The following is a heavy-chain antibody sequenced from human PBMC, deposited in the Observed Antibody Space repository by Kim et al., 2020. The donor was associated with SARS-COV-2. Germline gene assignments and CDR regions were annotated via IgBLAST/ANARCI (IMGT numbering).Heavy chain of an antibody. Sequence: ASVKVSCKASGYTFTSYAIHWVRQAPGQRLEWMGWINAGNGNTRYSQKFQGRVTITRDTSASTAYMELSSLRSEDTAVYYCARGLLNQLLLIAVAGTFDYGGQGPRVTVSS. D-gene: IGHD6-19*01. J-gene: IGHJ4*02. CDR1: GYTFTSYA. CDR2: INAGNGNT. CDR3: ARGLLNQLLLIAVAGTFDY. V-gene: IGHV1-3*01.